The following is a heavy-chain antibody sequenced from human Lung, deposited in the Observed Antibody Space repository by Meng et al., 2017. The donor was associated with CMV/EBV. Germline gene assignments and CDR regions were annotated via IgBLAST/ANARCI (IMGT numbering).Heavy chain of an antibody. Sequence: GGSLRLSCAASGFSFSNFYMNWVRQAPGKGLEWVASISSGSAYIFYADSVKGRFTISRDNAKDSLYLQMNSLRAEDTAVYYCARAYSSSSNGWFDPWGHGTXVTVSS. V-gene: IGHV3-21*01. CDR2: ISSGSAYI. CDR1: GFSFSNFY. CDR3: ARAYSSSSNGWFDP. D-gene: IGHD6-6*01. J-gene: IGHJ5*02.